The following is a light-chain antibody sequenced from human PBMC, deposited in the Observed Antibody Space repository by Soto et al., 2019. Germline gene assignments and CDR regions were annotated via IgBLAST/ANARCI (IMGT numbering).Light chain of an antibody. CDR1: QSISSW. J-gene: IGKJ1*01. CDR3: QQYGRT. V-gene: IGKV1-5*03. Sequence: DIQMTQSPSTLSASVGDRVTITCRASQSISSWLAWYQQKPGKAPKVLIYKASSLESGVPSRFSGSGFGTEFTLTISSLQPDDFATYYCQQYGRTFGQGTKVEIK. CDR2: KAS.